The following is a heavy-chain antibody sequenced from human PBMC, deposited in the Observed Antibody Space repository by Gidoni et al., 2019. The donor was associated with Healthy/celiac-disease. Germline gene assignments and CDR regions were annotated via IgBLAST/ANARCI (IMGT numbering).Heavy chain of an antibody. Sequence: QVQLVESGGGVVQPGGSLRLSCAALGFPFSPFGMDWVRQAPGKGLEGVAFIRYDGSNKYYADSVKGRFNISRDNSKNTLYLQMNSLRAEDTAVYYCANLYGSGWNGGDAFDIWGQGTMVTVSS. CDR1: GFPFSPFG. J-gene: IGHJ3*02. V-gene: IGHV3-30*02. CDR3: ANLYGSGWNGGDAFDI. CDR2: IRYDGSNK. D-gene: IGHD6-19*01.